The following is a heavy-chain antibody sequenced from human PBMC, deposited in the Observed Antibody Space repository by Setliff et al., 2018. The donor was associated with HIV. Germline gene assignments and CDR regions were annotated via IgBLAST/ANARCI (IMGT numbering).Heavy chain of an antibody. V-gene: IGHV1-8*02. J-gene: IGHJ3*02. CDR2: MNPNSGNT. D-gene: IGHD6-19*01. CDR1: GYTFTSYD. CDR3: ASAPYSSGWYGHDAFDI. Sequence: GESLKISCKASGYTFTSYDINWVRQATGQGLEWMGWMNPNSGNTGYAQKFQGRVTMTRNTSISTAYMELSSLRSEDTAVYYCASAPYSSGWYGHDAFDIWGQGTMVTVSS.